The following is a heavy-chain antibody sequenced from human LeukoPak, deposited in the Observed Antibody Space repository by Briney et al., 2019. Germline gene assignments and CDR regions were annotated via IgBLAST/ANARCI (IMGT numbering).Heavy chain of an antibody. J-gene: IGHJ4*02. D-gene: IGHD1-26*01. CDR1: GGSISSHY. CDR3: AREVGARFDY. Sequence: SETLSLTCTVSGGSISSHYWSWIRRPPGKGLEWIGYIYYSGSTNYNPSLKSRVTISVDTSKNQFSLKLSSVTAADTAVYYCAREVGARFDYWGQGTLVTVSS. V-gene: IGHV4-59*11. CDR2: IYYSGST.